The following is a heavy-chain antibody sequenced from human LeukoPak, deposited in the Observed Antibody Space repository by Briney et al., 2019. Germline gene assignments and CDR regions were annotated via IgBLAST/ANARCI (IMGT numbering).Heavy chain of an antibody. CDR3: AKIYDFWSGYYPADAFDI. J-gene: IGHJ3*02. Sequence: GGSLRLSCAASGFTFSSYGMHWVRQAPGKGLEWVAVIWYDGSNKYYADSVKGRFTISRDNSKNTLYLQMNSLRAEDTAVYYCAKIYDFWSGYYPADAFDIWGQGTMVTVSS. CDR2: IWYDGSNK. V-gene: IGHV3-33*06. CDR1: GFTFSSYG. D-gene: IGHD3-3*01.